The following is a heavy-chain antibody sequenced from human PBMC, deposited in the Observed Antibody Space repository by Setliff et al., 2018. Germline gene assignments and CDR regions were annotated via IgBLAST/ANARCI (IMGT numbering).Heavy chain of an antibody. CDR1: GFTFTNYW. Sequence: PGGSLRLSCAASGFTFTNYWINWVRQAPGKGLEWVANIKQDESEKHYVGSVKGRFTISRDNARNSVYLQMNSLRAEDAAVYYCATSDWYAAFDHRGQGTLVTVSS. V-gene: IGHV3-7*01. CDR3: ATSDWYAAFDH. D-gene: IGHD6-19*01. CDR2: IKQDESEK. J-gene: IGHJ4*02.